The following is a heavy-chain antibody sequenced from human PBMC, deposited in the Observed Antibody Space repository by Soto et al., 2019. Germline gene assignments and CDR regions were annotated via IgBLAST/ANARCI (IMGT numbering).Heavy chain of an antibody. D-gene: IGHD3-10*01. Sequence: EVQLVESGGGWIQPGRSLKVTCAASGFSFDNVAMHWVRQAPGKGLEWVAGISWSSHETGYPDSVKGRFTISRDNAKNSLYLQMTSLRAEDTALYYCAKGWTFISADGFDFWGQGTMVTVSS. CDR2: ISWSSHET. CDR3: AKGWTFISADGFDF. J-gene: IGHJ3*01. V-gene: IGHV3-9*01. CDR1: GFSFDNVA.